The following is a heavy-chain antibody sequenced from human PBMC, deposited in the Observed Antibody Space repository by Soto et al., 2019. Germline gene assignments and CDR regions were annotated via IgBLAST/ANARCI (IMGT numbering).Heavy chain of an antibody. CDR1: GGSISSSNW. Sequence: PSETLSLTCAVSGGSISSSNWWSWVRQPPGKGLEWIGEIYHSGSTNYNPSLKSRVTISVDKSKNQFSLKLSSVTAADTAVHYCASSFGAVAAAGTPPGYWGQGTLVTVSS. CDR2: IYHSGST. CDR3: ASSFGAVAAAGTPPGY. V-gene: IGHV4-4*02. J-gene: IGHJ4*02. D-gene: IGHD6-13*01.